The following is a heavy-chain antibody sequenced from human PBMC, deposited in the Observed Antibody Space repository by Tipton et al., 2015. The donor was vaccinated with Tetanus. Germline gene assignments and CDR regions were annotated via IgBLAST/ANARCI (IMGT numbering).Heavy chain of an antibody. V-gene: IGHV3-30*18. CDR3: AKGWGSLDH. D-gene: IGHD7-27*01. J-gene: IGHJ4*02. CDR2: ISPDGTNQ. Sequence: SLRLSCAASGFTFSSYNMHWVRQAPGKGLESVAVISPDGTNQYYSDSVKGRFTISRDNSKNALYLQMNGLRAEDTAVYYCAKGWGSLDHWGQGTLVTVSS. CDR1: GFTFSSYN.